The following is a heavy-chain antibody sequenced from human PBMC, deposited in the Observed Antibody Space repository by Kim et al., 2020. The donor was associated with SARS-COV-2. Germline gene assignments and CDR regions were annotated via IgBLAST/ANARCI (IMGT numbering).Heavy chain of an antibody. CDR1: GGTFSSYA. CDR3: ASGDQQWLTQNYFDY. V-gene: IGHV1-69*13. Sequence: SVKVSCKASGGTFSSYAISWVRQAPGQGLEWMGGIIPIFGTANYAQKFQGRVTITADESTSTAYMELSSLRSEDTAVYYCASGDQQWLTQNYFDYWGQGTLVTVSS. D-gene: IGHD6-19*01. CDR2: IIPIFGTA. J-gene: IGHJ4*02.